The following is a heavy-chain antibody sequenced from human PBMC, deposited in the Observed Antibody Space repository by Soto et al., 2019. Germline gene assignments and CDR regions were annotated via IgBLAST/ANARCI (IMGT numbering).Heavy chain of an antibody. V-gene: IGHV2-5*02. J-gene: IGHJ4*02. CDR3: AHSVPTTVTTSHFDY. D-gene: IGHD4-17*01. Sequence: QITLKESGPTLVKPTQTLTLTCTFSGFSLSTSGVGVGWIRQPPGKALEWLALIYWDDDKRYSPSLKSRLTTXXDXSXXQLVLTKTNMHPVDTATYYCAHSVPTTVTTSHFDYWGQGTLVTVSS. CDR1: GFSLSTSGVG. CDR2: IYWDDDK.